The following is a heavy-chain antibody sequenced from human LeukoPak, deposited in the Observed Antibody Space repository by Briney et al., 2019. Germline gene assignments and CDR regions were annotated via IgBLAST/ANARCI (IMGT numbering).Heavy chain of an antibody. J-gene: IGHJ6*02. CDR1: GFTFSSYW. V-gene: IGHV3-74*01. D-gene: IGHD3-22*01. Sequence: SGGSLRLSCAASGFTFSSYWMHWVRQAPGKGLVWVSRINSDGSSTSYADSVKGRFTISRDNAKNTLYLQMNSLRAEDTAVYYCARGYHLTHYYDSSGYGMDVWGQGTTVTVSS. CDR2: INSDGSST. CDR3: ARGYHLTHYYDSSGYGMDV.